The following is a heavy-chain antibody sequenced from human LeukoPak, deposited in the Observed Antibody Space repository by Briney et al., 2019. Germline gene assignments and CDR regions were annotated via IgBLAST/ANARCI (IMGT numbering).Heavy chain of an antibody. V-gene: IGHV4-4*09. J-gene: IGHJ4*02. CDR2: IYTSGST. D-gene: IGHD2-15*01. CDR3: ARGRYCSGGSCYSGIYFDY. Sequence: SETLSLTCTVSGGSIISYYWSWIRQPPGKGLEWIGYIYTSGSTNYTPSLKSRVTISVDTSKNQFSLKLSSVTAADAAVYYCARGRYCSGGSCYSGIYFDYWGQGTLVTVSS. CDR1: GGSIISYY.